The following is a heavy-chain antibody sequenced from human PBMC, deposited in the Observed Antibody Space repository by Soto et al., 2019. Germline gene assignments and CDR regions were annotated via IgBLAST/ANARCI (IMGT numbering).Heavy chain of an antibody. V-gene: IGHV4-4*02. CDR2: IYHNGST. D-gene: IGHD6-13*01. Sequence: SETLSLTCVVSGGSISSNSWWSWVRQPPGKGLAWIREIYHNGSTNYKSSLKSRVIIKLDKSKNQFSLKMISVTAAYTALYYCARYRREAVAGYTLDNWGQGILVTVSS. CDR1: GGSISSNSW. CDR3: ARYRREAVAGYTLDN. J-gene: IGHJ4*02.